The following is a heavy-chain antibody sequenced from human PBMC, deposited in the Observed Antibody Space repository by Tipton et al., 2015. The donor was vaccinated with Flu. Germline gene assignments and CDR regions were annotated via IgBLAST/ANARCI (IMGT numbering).Heavy chain of an antibody. J-gene: IGHJ3*02. V-gene: IGHV4-34*01. Sequence: TLSLTCAVYGGSFSGYYWSWIRQPPGKGLEWIGEINHSGSTNYNPSLKSRVTISVDTSKNQFSLKLSSVTAADTAVYYCARHFVIVVVPAAKLTDAFDIWGQGTMVTVSS. CDR3: ARHFVIVVVPAAKLTDAFDI. D-gene: IGHD2-2*01. CDR1: GGSFSGYY. CDR2: INHSGST.